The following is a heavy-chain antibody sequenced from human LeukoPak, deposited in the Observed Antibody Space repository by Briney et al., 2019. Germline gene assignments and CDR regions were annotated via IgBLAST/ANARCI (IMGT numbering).Heavy chain of an antibody. J-gene: IGHJ5*02. CDR2: INHSGST. Sequence: PSETLSLTCAVYGGSFSGYYWSWIRQPPGKGLEWIGEINHSGSTNYNPSLKSRVTISVDTSKNQFSLKLSSVTAADTAVYYCARGEAAVAGTDYWFDPWGQGTLVTVSS. D-gene: IGHD6-19*01. V-gene: IGHV4-34*01. CDR1: GGSFSGYY. CDR3: ARGEAAVAGTDYWFDP.